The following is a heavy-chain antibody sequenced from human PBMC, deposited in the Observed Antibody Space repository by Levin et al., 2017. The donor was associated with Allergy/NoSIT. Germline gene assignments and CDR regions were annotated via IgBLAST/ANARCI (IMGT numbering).Heavy chain of an antibody. J-gene: IGHJ3*01. CDR3: AKKQGGTSGFSFDV. CDR1: GFSFSDYA. V-gene: IGHV3-23*01. CDR2: ITGGGSNT. D-gene: IGHD1-1*01. Sequence: GSLRLSCAASGFSFSDYAMTWVRQAPGKGLEWVSVITGGGSNTYYGDSVKGRFTVSRDNSKNTLYLELNSLRAEDTAVYYCAKKQGGTSGFSFDVWGQGTMVTVSS.